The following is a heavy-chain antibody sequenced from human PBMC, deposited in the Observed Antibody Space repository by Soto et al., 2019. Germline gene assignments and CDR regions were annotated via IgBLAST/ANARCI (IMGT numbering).Heavy chain of an antibody. CDR3: ARDPIAFRTVLHAFEI. Sequence: SQPLSLTCAISGDSVSINSAAWNWIRQSPSRGLEWLGRTYYRSKWYNDYAVSVKSRITINPDTSKNQFSLQLNSVTPEDTAVYYCARDPIAFRTVLHAFEIWGQGTMV. D-gene: IGHD6-6*01. V-gene: IGHV6-1*01. CDR2: TYYRSKWYN. CDR1: GDSVSINSAA. J-gene: IGHJ3*02.